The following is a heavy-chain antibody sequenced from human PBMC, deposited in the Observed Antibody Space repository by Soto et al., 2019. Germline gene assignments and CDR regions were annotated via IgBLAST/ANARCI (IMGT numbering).Heavy chain of an antibody. Sequence: GGSQRLSCAASGFTFSSYAMHWVRQAPGKGLEWVAVISYDGSEKYYVDSVKGRFTISRDNAKNSLYLQMNSLRAEDTAVYYCARVEANDYYYYYYMDVWGKGTTVTVSS. D-gene: IGHD1-1*01. CDR1: GFTFSSYA. V-gene: IGHV3-30*04. J-gene: IGHJ6*03. CDR2: ISYDGSEK. CDR3: ARVEANDYYYYYYMDV.